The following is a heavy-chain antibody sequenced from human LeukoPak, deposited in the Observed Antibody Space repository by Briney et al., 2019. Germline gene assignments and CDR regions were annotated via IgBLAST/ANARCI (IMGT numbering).Heavy chain of an antibody. Sequence: PSETLSLTCTASGGSISSYYWSWIRQPAGKGLEWIGRIYTSGSTNYNPSLKSRVTMSVDTSKNQFSLKLSSVTAADTAVYYCARSYYYDSSGYFYYGMDVWGQGTTVTVSS. CDR1: GGSISSYY. CDR3: ARSYYYDSSGYFYYGMDV. V-gene: IGHV4-4*07. J-gene: IGHJ6*02. D-gene: IGHD3-22*01. CDR2: IYTSGST.